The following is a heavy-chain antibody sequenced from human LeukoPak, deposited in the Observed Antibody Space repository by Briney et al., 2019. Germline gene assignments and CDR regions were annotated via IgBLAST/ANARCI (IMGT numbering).Heavy chain of an antibody. V-gene: IGHV1-69*13. Sequence: ASVKVSCKASGGTFSSYAISWVRQAPGQGLEWMGGIIPIFGTANYAQKFQGRVTITADESTSTAYMELSSLRSEDTAVYYCAREGISYGWNYFDYWGQGTLVAVSS. CDR1: GGTFSSYA. D-gene: IGHD5-18*01. CDR3: AREGISYGWNYFDY. CDR2: IIPIFGTA. J-gene: IGHJ4*02.